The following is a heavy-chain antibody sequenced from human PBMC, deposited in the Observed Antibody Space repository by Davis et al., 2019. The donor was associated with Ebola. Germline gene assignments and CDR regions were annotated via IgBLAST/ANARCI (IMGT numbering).Heavy chain of an antibody. D-gene: IGHD3-16*01. J-gene: IGHJ4*02. V-gene: IGHV1-3*01. Sequence: ASVKVSCKASGYTFSTYAIHWLRQAPGQRLEWMGWVHGGNGNTKYSQRFQGRVTITTDTSASTAYLDLSSLRSEDTAVYYCARDRGMITFGGVHQYWGQGTLVTVSS. CDR2: VHGGNGNT. CDR1: GYTFSTYA. CDR3: ARDRGMITFGGVHQY.